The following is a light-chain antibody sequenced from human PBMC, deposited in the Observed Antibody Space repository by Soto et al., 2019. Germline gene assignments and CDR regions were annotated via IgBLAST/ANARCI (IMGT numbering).Light chain of an antibody. J-gene: IGKJ2*01. CDR2: KTS. V-gene: IGKV1-5*03. Sequence: DVQMTQSPSSLSPSVGDRVTITCRASQSFNTWLAWYQQKPGKAPKLLIYKTSILESGVPSGFSGSGSGTEFTLTISSLQPEDSATYYCQQYNSYPYTFGQGTKVDIK. CDR1: QSFNTW. CDR3: QQYNSYPYT.